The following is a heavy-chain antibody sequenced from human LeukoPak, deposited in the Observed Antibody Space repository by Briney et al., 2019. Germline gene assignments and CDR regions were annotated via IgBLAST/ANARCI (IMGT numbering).Heavy chain of an antibody. CDR2: VSYDGSNK. CDR3: ATIGDRRTGELYRIDY. J-gene: IGHJ4*02. D-gene: IGHD7-27*01. CDR1: GFTFSRYA. Sequence: GGSLRLSCAASGFTFSRYAMHWVRQAPGKGLEWVAVVSYDGSNKYYADSVMGRFTISRDNSKNTLFLQMNSLRAEDAAVYYCATIGDRRTGELYRIDYWGQGTLVTVSS. V-gene: IGHV3-30-3*01.